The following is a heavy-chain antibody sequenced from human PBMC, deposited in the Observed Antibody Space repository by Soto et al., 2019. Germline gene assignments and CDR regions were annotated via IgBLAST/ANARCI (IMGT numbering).Heavy chain of an antibody. J-gene: IGHJ5*02. V-gene: IGHV1-69*01. CDR3: ARDRTMVRGVGNVFDP. CDR2: ISPIFGTA. CDR1: GGTFSSYA. D-gene: IGHD3-10*01. Sequence: QVQLVQSGAEVKKPGSSVKVSCKASGGTFSSYAISWVRQAPGQGLEWMGGISPIFGTANYAQKFQGRVTITADESTSTAYMELSRLRAEDTAVYYCARDRTMVRGVGNVFDPWGQGTLVTVSS.